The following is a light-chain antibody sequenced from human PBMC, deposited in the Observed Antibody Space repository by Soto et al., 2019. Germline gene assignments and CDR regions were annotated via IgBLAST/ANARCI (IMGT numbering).Light chain of an antibody. CDR2: DAS. J-gene: IGKJ5*01. Sequence: DIQLTQSPSFLSASVGDRVTITCRASQGISSYLAWYQQRPGKAPKLLFYDASTLQNGVPSRFSGIVSGTEFTLTISSLQPEDFATYYCQQLNSYPTITFGQGTRLEIK. CDR3: QQLNSYPTIT. CDR1: QGISSY. V-gene: IGKV1-9*01.